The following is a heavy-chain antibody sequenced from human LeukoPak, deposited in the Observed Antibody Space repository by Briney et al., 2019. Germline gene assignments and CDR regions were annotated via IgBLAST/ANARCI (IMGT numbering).Heavy chain of an antibody. D-gene: IGHD6-19*01. J-gene: IGHJ4*02. V-gene: IGHV3-30-3*01. Sequence: GRSLRLSCAASGFTFSSYAMHWVRQAPGKGLEWVAVISYDGSNKYYADSAKGRFTISRDNSKNTLYLQMNSLRAEDTAVYYCARDFRPYSSGWSGFDYWGQGTLVTVSS. CDR3: ARDFRPYSSGWSGFDY. CDR2: ISYDGSNK. CDR1: GFTFSSYA.